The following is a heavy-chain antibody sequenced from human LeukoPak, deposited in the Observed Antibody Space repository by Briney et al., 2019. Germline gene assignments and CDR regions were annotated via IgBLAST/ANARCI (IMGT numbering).Heavy chain of an antibody. CDR2: IYYSGST. V-gene: IGHV4-59*01. J-gene: IGHJ6*02. Sequence: SETLSLTCTVSGGSISSYYWSWIRQPPGKGLEWIGYIYYSGSTNYNPSLKSRVTISVGTSKNQFSLKLSSVTAADTAVYYCARDDSSSSGGYGMDVWGQGTTVTVSS. CDR3: ARDDSSSSGGYGMDV. CDR1: GGSISSYY. D-gene: IGHD6-6*01.